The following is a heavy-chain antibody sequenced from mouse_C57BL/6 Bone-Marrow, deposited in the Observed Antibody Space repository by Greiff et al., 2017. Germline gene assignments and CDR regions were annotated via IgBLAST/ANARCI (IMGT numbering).Heavy chain of an antibody. Sequence: VKLQQPGAELVKPGASVKMSCKASGYTFTSYWITWVKQRPGQGLEWIGDIYPGSGSTNYNEKFKSKATLTVDTSSSTAYMQLSSLTSEDSAVYYCARHDYDGGDYAMDYWGQGTSVTVSS. J-gene: IGHJ4*01. V-gene: IGHV1-55*01. CDR2: IYPGSGST. D-gene: IGHD2-4*01. CDR1: GYTFTSYW. CDR3: ARHDYDGGDYAMDY.